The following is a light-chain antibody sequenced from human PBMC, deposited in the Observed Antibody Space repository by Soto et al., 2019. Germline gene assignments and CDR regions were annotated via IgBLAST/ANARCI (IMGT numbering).Light chain of an antibody. V-gene: IGKV1-5*01. CDR3: QQYNSYSWT. CDR1: QSISSW. J-gene: IGKJ1*01. CDR2: DDS. Sequence: GARVTITCRASQSISSWLAWYQQKPGKAPKLLIYDDSSLESGVPSRFSGSGYGTEFNLTISSLQTDDFATYYCQQYNSYSWTFGQGTKVDI.